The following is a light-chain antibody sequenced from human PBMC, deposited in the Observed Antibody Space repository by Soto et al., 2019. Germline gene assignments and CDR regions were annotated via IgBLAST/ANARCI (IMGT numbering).Light chain of an antibody. V-gene: IGKV3-15*01. CDR1: QSIGSN. CDR3: QQYKKWPPWT. CDR2: AAS. J-gene: IGKJ1*01. Sequence: EIVMTQSPATLSVSPGERATLSCRASQSIGSNLAGYQQKPGQAPRLLMYAASIRASDFPARFSGSGSGTEFTLTISGLQSDDFAVYFCQQYKKWPPWTFGHGTKV.